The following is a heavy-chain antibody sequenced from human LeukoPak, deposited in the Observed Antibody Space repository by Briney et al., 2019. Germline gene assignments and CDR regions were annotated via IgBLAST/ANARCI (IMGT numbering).Heavy chain of an antibody. CDR2: IRYDGSNK. J-gene: IGHJ5*02. D-gene: IGHD2-21*01. Sequence: GGSLRLSCAASGFTFSSYGMHWVRQAPGKGLEWVAFIRYDGSNKYYADSVKGRFTISRDNSKNTLYLQMNSLGAEDTAVYYCAKDRGSMWWQGNSRFDPWGQGTLVTVSS. CDR1: GFTFSSYG. CDR3: AKDRGSMWWQGNSRFDP. V-gene: IGHV3-30*02.